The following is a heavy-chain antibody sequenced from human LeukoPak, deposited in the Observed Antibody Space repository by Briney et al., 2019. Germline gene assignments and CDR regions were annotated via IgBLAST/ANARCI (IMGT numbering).Heavy chain of an antibody. CDR1: GYTFTSYY. CDR3: ARDWTWLGEPYQALDY. V-gene: IGHV1-46*01. Sequence: GASVKVSCKASGYTFTSYYMHWVRQAPGQGLEWMGIINPSGGSTSYAQKFQGRVTMTRDTSTSTVYMELSSLRSEDTAVYYCARDWTWLGEPYQALDYWGQGTLVTVSS. CDR2: INPSGGST. D-gene: IGHD3-10*01. J-gene: IGHJ4*02.